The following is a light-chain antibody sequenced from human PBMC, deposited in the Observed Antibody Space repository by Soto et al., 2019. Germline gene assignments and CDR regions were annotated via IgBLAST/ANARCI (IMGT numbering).Light chain of an antibody. CDR2: DAS. CDR3: QQRSNWSPLT. V-gene: IGKV3-11*01. CDR1: QTVSSY. Sequence: EIVLTQSPATLSLSPGERATLSCRASQTVSSYLAWYQQKPGQAPRLLIYDASNRATGIPARFSGSGSGTEFTLPIISIEHADVAAYYCQQRSNWSPLTFGGGTKVEIK. J-gene: IGKJ4*01.